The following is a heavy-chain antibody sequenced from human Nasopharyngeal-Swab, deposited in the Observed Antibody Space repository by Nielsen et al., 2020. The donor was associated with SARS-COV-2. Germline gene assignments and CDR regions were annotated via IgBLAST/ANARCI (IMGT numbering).Heavy chain of an antibody. Sequence: GESLKISCAASGFTFSSYSMNWVRQAPGKGLEWVSSISSSSSYIYYADSVKGRFTISRDNAKNSLYLQMNSLRAEDTAVYYCAKGTGSYFTGDYYFDYWGQGTLVTVSS. CDR3: AKGTGSYFTGDYYFDY. CDR2: ISSSSSYI. CDR1: GFTFSSYS. D-gene: IGHD1-26*01. V-gene: IGHV3-21*04. J-gene: IGHJ4*02.